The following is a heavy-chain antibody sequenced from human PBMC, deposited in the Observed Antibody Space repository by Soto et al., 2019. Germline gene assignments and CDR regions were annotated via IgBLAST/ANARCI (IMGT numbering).Heavy chain of an antibody. V-gene: IGHV3-48*01. CDR2: ISSSGSTI. CDR1: GFTFSRYS. J-gene: IGHJ4*02. CDR3: AKDVGGNFDY. D-gene: IGHD3-3*01. Sequence: GGSLRLSCAASGFTFSRYSMNWVRRAPGKGLEWVSYISSSGSTIYYADSVKGRFTISRDNAKNTLYLQMNSLRAEDTAVYYCAKDVGGNFDYWGQGTLVTVSS.